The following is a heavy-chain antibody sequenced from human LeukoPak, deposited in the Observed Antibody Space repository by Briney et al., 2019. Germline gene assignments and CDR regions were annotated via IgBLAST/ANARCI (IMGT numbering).Heavy chain of an antibody. D-gene: IGHD3-22*01. Sequence: PGGSLRLSCAASGFTFSSYWMSWVRQAPGKGLEWVANIKQDGSEKYYVDSVKGRFTISRDNAKNSLYLQMNSLRAEDTAVYYCARIYYDSSGYPEDYWGQGTLVTVSS. CDR1: GFTFSSYW. J-gene: IGHJ4*02. CDR2: IKQDGSEK. CDR3: ARIYYDSSGYPEDY. V-gene: IGHV3-7*01.